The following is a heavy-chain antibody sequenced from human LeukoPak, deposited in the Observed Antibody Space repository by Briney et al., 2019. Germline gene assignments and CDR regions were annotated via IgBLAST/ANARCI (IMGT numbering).Heavy chain of an antibody. D-gene: IGHD2-2*02. CDR1: GFAFSSFA. V-gene: IGHV3-23*01. CDR2: ISGSDGTT. Sequence: GGSLRLSCAASGFAFSSFAMSWVREAPGQGLEWDSAISGSDGTTYYADSVKGRFTISRANSKNTRYLQMNSLRAEDTAVYYCATYPYYMDVWGKGTTVTVSS. J-gene: IGHJ6*03. CDR3: ATYPYYMDV.